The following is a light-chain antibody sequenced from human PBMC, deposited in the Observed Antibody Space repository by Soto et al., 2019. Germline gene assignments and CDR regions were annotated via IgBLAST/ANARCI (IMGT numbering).Light chain of an antibody. V-gene: IGKV3-20*01. CDR3: QQYGDLPWT. CDR1: QSVSSNY. Sequence: EVLMTQSPDTLYVSPGERATLSCRASQSVSSNYLAWYQQKPGQAPRLLIYGASSRATGIPDRFSGSGSGTDFTLTINRLEPEDFAVYYCQQYGDLPWTFGQGTKVDIK. CDR2: GAS. J-gene: IGKJ1*01.